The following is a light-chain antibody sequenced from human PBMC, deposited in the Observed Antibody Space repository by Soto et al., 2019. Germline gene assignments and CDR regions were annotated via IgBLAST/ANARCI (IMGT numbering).Light chain of an antibody. J-gene: IGLJ1*01. CDR1: SSDVGGYNS. CDR2: EVT. CDR3: SSYTSSDTLV. Sequence: QSVLTQPASVSGSPGLSITISCTGTSSDVGGYNSVSLYQQHPGKSPKLLIHEVTDRPSGVSSRFSVSKSGNTASLTISGIKADDEDDYYCSSYTSSDTLVFGTGTKLTVL. V-gene: IGLV2-14*01.